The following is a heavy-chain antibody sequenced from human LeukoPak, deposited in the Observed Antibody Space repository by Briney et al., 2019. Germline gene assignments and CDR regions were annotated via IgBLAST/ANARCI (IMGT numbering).Heavy chain of an antibody. CDR3: AKGGGYYGSGSSGLIFHDYFYMDV. D-gene: IGHD3-10*01. V-gene: IGHV3-23*01. CDR2: IKGSGTNT. Sequence: PGWALPLSCAASGCSSSSYAMSWVRQPAGRGLEWVSTIKGSGTNTDYADSVNGRFTISRDNSKNTLYLQMNSLRAGDTVVYYCAKGGGYYGSGSSGLIFHDYFYMDVWGKGTTVTVSS. CDR1: GCSSSSYA. J-gene: IGHJ6*03.